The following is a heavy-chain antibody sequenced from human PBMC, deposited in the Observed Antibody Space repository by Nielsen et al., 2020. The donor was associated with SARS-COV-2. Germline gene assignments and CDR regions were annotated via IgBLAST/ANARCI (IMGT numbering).Heavy chain of an antibody. V-gene: IGHV3-21*01. CDR1: GFTFSSYS. J-gene: IGHJ4*02. D-gene: IGHD3-10*01. Sequence: GGSLSLSCAASGFTFSSYSMNWVRQAPGKGLEWVSSISSSSSYIYYAGSVKGRFTISRDNAKNSLYLQMNSLRAEDTAVYYCARGVLWFGELLFSKADYWGQGTLVTVSS. CDR3: ARGVLWFGELLFSKADY. CDR2: ISSSSSYI.